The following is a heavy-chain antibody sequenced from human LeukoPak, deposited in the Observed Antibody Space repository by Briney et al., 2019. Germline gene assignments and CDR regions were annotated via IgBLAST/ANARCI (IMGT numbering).Heavy chain of an antibody. Sequence: ASVKVSCKASGYTFTGYYMHWVRQAPGQGLEWMGWINPNSGGTNYAQKFQGRVTMTRDTSISTAYMELSRLRSDDTAVYYCARDDAGSSSTPSDYWGQGTLVTVSS. J-gene: IGHJ4*02. CDR3: ARDDAGSSSTPSDY. V-gene: IGHV1-2*02. CDR2: INPNSGGT. CDR1: GYTFTGYY. D-gene: IGHD6-6*01.